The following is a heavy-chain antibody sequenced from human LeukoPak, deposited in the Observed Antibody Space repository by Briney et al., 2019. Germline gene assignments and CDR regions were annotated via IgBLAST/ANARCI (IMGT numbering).Heavy chain of an antibody. CDR1: GGSISSTTYY. V-gene: IGHV4-39*07. CDR2: IHYSGST. D-gene: IGHD6-13*01. CDR3: ARVRIAAAFDY. J-gene: IGHJ4*02. Sequence: SETLSLTCTVSGGSISSTTYYWGWIRQPPGKGLEWIGSIHYSGSTYYNPSLESRVTIFVDTSKNQFSLKLSSVTAADTAVYYCARVRIAAAFDYWGQGTLVTVSS.